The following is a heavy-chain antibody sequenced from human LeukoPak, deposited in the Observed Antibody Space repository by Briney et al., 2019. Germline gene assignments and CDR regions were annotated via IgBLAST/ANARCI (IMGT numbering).Heavy chain of an antibody. V-gene: IGHV4-34*01. Sequence: SETLSLTCAVYGRSFCGYYWRWLRQPPGKGLEWFGEINHSESTNHNPSLKSRVTISVDTSKDQYALERSSVTAADTSVYYCARGLRYRSWCDPWGQGTLDTVSS. D-gene: IGHD2-15*01. CDR3: ARGLRYRSWCDP. J-gene: IGHJ5*02. CDR2: INHSEST. CDR1: GRSFCGYY.